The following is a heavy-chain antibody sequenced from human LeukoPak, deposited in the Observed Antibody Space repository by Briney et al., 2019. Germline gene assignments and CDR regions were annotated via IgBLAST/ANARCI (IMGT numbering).Heavy chain of an antibody. CDR1: GGSISSYY. CDR3: ARGVRGWSSDY. J-gene: IGHJ4*02. V-gene: IGHV4-59*01. D-gene: IGHD6-19*01. Sequence: PSETQSLTCSVSGGSISSYYWSWIRQPPGKGLEWIGHIYYSGSTNYNPSLKSRVTISIDTSKNQFSLELSSVTAADTAVYYCARGVRGWSSDYWGQGTLVTVSS. CDR2: IYYSGST.